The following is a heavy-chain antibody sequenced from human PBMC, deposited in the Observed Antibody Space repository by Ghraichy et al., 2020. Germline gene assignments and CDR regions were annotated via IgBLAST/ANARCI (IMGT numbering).Heavy chain of an antibody. D-gene: IGHD1-26*01. Sequence: SETLSLTCTVSGGSISSGGYYWSWIRQHPGKGLEWIGYIYYSGSTYYNPSLKSRVTISVDTSKNQFSLKLSSVTAADTAVYYCARDLILRGSYLRYYGMDVWGQGTTVTVSS. CDR1: GGSISSGGYY. V-gene: IGHV4-31*03. J-gene: IGHJ6*02. CDR2: IYYSGST. CDR3: ARDLILRGSYLRYYGMDV.